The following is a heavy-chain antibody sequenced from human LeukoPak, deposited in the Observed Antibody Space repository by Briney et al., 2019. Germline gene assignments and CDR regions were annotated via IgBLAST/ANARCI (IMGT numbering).Heavy chain of an antibody. J-gene: IGHJ4*02. CDR2: IFSNGDT. CDR1: EFTVSRSY. CDR3: TRDQMNY. D-gene: IGHD5-24*01. Sequence: PGGSLRLSCTASEFTVSRSYMLWVRQAPGKGLEWVSLIFSNGDTHYADSVKGRFTISRDTSKNTVSLQMNRLRVEDTAMYYCTRDQMNYWGQGTLVTVSS. V-gene: IGHV3-53*01.